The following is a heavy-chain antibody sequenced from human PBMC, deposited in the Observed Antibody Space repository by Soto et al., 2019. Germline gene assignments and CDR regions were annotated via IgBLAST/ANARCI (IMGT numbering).Heavy chain of an antibody. Sequence: PGGSLRLSCAASGFTFSSYGMHWVRQAPGKGLEWVAVIWYDGSNKYYADSVKGRFTISRDNSKNTLYLQMNSLRAEDTAVYYCARGSAAPQYFQHWGQGTLVTVSS. V-gene: IGHV3-33*01. CDR2: IWYDGSNK. CDR1: GFTFSSYG. J-gene: IGHJ1*01. CDR3: ARGSAAPQYFQH.